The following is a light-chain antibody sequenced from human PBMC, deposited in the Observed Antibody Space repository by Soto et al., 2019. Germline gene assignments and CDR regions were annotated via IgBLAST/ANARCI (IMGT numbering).Light chain of an antibody. J-gene: IGKJ1*01. Sequence: VLTHSAVSLCLTPGERAPLSCRASQSVSSYLAWYQQKPGQAPRLLIYDASNRATGIPDRFSGSGSGTDFTLTISRLEPEDFAVYYCQQYGSSRTFGQGTKVDI. CDR3: QQYGSSRT. CDR1: QSVSSY. CDR2: DAS. V-gene: IGKV3-20*01.